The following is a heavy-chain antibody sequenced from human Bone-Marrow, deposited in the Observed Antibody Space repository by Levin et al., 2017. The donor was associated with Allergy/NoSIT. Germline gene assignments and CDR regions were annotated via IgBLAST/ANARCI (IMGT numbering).Heavy chain of an antibody. J-gene: IGHJ4*02. Sequence: GESLKISCTASGFTFSSYGMYWVRQAPGKGLEWVTLIWYDGSRQYYSDSVKGRFTISRDNSKNTLFLQMNSLRVEDTAVYYCVRLGSAWHMDYWGQGTLVTVSS. V-gene: IGHV3-33*07. CDR3: VRLGSAWHMDY. D-gene: IGHD6-19*01. CDR1: GFTFSSYG. CDR2: IWYDGSRQ.